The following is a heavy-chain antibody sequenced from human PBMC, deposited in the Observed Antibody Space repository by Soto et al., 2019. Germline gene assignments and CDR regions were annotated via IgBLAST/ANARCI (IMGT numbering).Heavy chain of an antibody. CDR2: INAYNGNT. V-gene: IGHV1-18*01. Sequence: QVQLVQSGAEVKKPGASVKVSCKASGYTFTNYGISWVRQAPGQGLEWMGWINAYNGNTKSAQKLQGRVTLTTDTSTSTAYRELRSLRSDDTAVYYWAGAAAAGLNDCWGQGTLVTVSS. D-gene: IGHD6-13*01. CDR3: AGAAAAGLNDC. J-gene: IGHJ4*02. CDR1: GYTFTNYG.